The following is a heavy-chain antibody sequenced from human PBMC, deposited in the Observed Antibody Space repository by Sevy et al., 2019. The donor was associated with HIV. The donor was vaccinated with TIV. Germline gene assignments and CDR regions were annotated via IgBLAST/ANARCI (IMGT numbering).Heavy chain of an antibody. D-gene: IGHD1-26*01. CDR2: IYYSGIT. CDR3: ARGGGSYYFDY. J-gene: IGHJ4*02. Sequence: SETLSLTCTVSGGSIRSYYWSWIRQPPGKGLEWIGYIYYSGITKYNPSLKSRVTISVVTSKNQFSLKLCSVTAADTAGYYWARGGGSYYFDYWGQGTLVTVSS. V-gene: IGHV4-59*01. CDR1: GGSIRSYY.